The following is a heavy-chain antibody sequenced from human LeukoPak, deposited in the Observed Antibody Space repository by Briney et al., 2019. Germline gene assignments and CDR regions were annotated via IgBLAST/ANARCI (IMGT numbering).Heavy chain of an antibody. J-gene: IGHJ6*03. CDR1: GYSFTNYY. Sequence: ASVKVSCKASGYSFTNYYIHWVRQAPAHGLEGMGMFNPSCGSITYAQNFQGRVAMTRDMSTNTVYMELSSLRSEDTAVYYCARAESGSGRIGGNFYYYYYMDVWGKGAPVTVSS. CDR3: ARAESGSGRIGGNFYYYYYMDV. D-gene: IGHD1-26*01. CDR2: FNPSCGSI. V-gene: IGHV1-46*01.